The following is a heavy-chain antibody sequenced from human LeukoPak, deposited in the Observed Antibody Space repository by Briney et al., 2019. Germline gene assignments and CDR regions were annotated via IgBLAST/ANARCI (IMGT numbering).Heavy chain of an antibody. CDR1: GFTISSYT. V-gene: IGHV3-23*01. CDR2: ISGSGGST. D-gene: IGHD3-3*01. J-gene: IGHJ4*02. Sequence: GGALVLSCAASGFTISSYTMSVGRPAPGKVLGWVSAISGSGGSTYYADTVKGRFTTSRDNSKNTLYLQMNSLRAEDTAVYYCAKVPYEDFWSGYYPDYWGQGPLVTVSS. CDR3: AKVPYEDFWSGYYPDY.